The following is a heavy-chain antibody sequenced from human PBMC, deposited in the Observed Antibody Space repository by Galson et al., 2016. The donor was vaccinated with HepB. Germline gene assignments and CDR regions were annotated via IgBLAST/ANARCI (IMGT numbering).Heavy chain of an antibody. CDR3: ARVGRWEPYNWFDP. CDR2: IHHSGST. J-gene: IGHJ5*02. CDR1: GAPITNFY. D-gene: IGHD1-26*01. V-gene: IGHV4-59*01. Sequence: SETLSLTCNVSGAPITNFYWSWIRQPPGKGLEWIGYIHHSGSTNYKPSLKSRVIISMDTSKNQFSLNLNSVTTAATAVYYCARVGRWEPYNWFDPWGQGTQVTVSS.